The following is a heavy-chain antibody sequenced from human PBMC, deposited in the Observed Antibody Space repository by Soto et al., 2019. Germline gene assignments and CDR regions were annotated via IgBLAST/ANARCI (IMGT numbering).Heavy chain of an antibody. CDR3: ARLSHPYWFDP. V-gene: IGHV4-39*01. J-gene: IGHJ5*02. Sequence: SETLSLACTVSGGSISSSSYYWGWIRQPPGKGLEWIGSIYYSGSTYSNPSLKSRVTISVDTSKNQFSLKLTSVTAADTAIYFCARLSHPYWFDPWGQGTLVTVSS. CDR2: IYYSGST. CDR1: GGSISSSSYY.